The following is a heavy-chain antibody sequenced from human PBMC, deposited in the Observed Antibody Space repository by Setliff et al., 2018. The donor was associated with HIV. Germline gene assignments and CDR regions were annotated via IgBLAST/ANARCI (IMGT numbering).Heavy chain of an antibody. D-gene: IGHD2-15*01. Sequence: LRLSCTASGFTLYAMSWVRQAPGKGLVWVSRINSDGSDTNYADSVKGRFTISRDNSKNTLYLQMNSLRAEDTAVYYCAKETVDCSGGSCSKYLQHWGQGTLVTVSS. CDR3: AKETVDCSGGSCSKYLQH. CDR2: INSDGSDT. J-gene: IGHJ1*01. CDR1: GFTLYA. V-gene: IGHV3-74*01.